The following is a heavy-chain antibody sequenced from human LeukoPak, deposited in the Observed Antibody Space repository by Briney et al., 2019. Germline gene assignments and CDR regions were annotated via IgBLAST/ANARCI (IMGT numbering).Heavy chain of an antibody. CDR1: GFTFSSYW. Sequence: GGSLRLSCAASGFTFSSYWMSWVCQAPGKGLEWVANIKQDGSEKYCVDSVKGRFTISRDNAKNSLYLQMNSLRAEDTAVYYCARDLNVVVPAAIRPWGQGTLVTVSS. J-gene: IGHJ4*02. CDR2: IKQDGSEK. CDR3: ARDLNVVVPAAIRP. D-gene: IGHD2-2*02. V-gene: IGHV3-7*01.